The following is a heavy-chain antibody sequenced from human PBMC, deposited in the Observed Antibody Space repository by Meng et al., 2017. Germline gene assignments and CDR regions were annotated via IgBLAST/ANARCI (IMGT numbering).Heavy chain of an antibody. J-gene: IGHJ3*02. D-gene: IGHD1-26*01. CDR2: ISYDGSNK. CDR1: GFTFSSYW. Sequence: GESLKISCAASGFTFSSYWMHWVRQAPGKGLEWVAVISYDGSNKYYADSVKGRFTISRDNSKNTLYLQMNSLRAEDTAVYYCADDSGSYFQGAFDIWGQGTMVTVSS. V-gene: IGHV3-30*01. CDR3: ADDSGSYFQGAFDI.